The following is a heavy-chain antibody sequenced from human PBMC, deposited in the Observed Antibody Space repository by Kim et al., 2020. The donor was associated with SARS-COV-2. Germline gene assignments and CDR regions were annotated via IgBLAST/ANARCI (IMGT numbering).Heavy chain of an antibody. CDR1: GYTFTSYG. D-gene: IGHD4-17*01. CDR2: ISAYNGNT. CDR3: ASCPLGRSIYGDSTCPYFDY. Sequence: ASVKVSCKASGYTFTSYGISWVRQAPGQWLEWMGWISAYNGNTNYAQKLQGRVTMTTDTSTSTAYMELRSLRSDDTAVYYCASCPLGRSIYGDSTCPYFDYWGQGTLVTVSS. V-gene: IGHV1-18*01. J-gene: IGHJ4*02.